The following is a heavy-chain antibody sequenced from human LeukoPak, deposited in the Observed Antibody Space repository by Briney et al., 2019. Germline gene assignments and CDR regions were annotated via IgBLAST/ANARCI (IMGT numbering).Heavy chain of an antibody. V-gene: IGHV4-39*01. CDR3: ARHRVVGTTRGRGFDS. Sequence: SETLSLTCTVPGVSISSSNSYWGWIRQPPGKGLEWIGGVYNSGGTSYNPSLKSRVIISKDTSKDQVSLRLSSVTVADTAVYYCARHRVVGTTRGRGFDSWGQGTLVIVSS. CDR2: VYNSGGT. CDR1: GVSISSSNSY. J-gene: IGHJ5*01. D-gene: IGHD1-26*01.